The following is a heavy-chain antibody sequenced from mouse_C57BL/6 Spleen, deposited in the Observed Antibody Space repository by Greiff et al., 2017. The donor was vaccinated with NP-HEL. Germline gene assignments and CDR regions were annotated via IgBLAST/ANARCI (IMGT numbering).Heavy chain of an antibody. V-gene: IGHV1-52*01. Sequence: QVQLQQPGAELVRPGSSVKLSCKASGYTFTSYWMHWVKQRPIQGLEWIGNIDPSDSETHYNQKFKDKATLTVDKSSSTAYMQRSSLTSEDSAVYYCARVDSSGGYAMDYWGQGTSVTVSS. CDR2: IDPSDSET. CDR3: ARVDSSGGYAMDY. CDR1: GYTFTSYW. J-gene: IGHJ4*01. D-gene: IGHD3-2*02.